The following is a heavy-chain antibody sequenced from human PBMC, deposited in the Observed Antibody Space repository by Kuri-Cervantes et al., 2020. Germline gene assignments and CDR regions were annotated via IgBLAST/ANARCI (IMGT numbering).Heavy chain of an antibody. CDR1: GGSVSSGSYY. J-gene: IGHJ4*02. V-gene: IGHV4-61*02. D-gene: IGHD1-26*01. Sequence: SCAVSGGSVSSGSYYWSWIRQPAGKRLEWIGRIYTSGSTNYNPSLKSRVTMSVDTSKNQFSLKLSSVTAADTAVYYCARGYRGLLTYYFDYWGQGTLVTVSS. CDR2: IYTSGST. CDR3: ARGYRGLLTYYFDY.